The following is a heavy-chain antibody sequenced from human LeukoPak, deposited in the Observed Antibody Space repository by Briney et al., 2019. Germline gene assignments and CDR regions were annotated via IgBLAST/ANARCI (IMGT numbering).Heavy chain of an antibody. CDR1: GFTFSSYS. J-gene: IGHJ4*02. CDR2: ISSSSNTI. Sequence: GGSLRLSCAASGFTFSSYSMYWVRQAPGKGLEWVSYISSSSNTIYYADSVKGRFTISRDNAKNALYLQMNILRAEDTAVYYCARDRGDWLPRDIDYWGQGTLVTVSS. V-gene: IGHV3-48*01. D-gene: IGHD2-21*02. CDR3: ARDRGDWLPRDIDY.